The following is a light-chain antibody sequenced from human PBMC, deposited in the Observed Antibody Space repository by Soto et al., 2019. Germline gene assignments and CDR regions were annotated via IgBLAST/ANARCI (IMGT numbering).Light chain of an antibody. CDR3: QQYPGYT. CDR2: GAS. Sequence: EIVLTQSPGTLSLSPGERATLSCRASQSVSSSYLAWYQQKPGQAPRLLIYGASGRATGIPDRFSGSGSGTDFTLTISRLEREDFAVYCCQQYPGYTFGQGTKLEIK. J-gene: IGKJ2*01. CDR1: QSVSSSY. V-gene: IGKV3-20*01.